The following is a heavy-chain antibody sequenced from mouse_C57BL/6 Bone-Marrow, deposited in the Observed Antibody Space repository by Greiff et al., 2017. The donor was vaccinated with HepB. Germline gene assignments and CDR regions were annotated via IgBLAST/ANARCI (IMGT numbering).Heavy chain of an antibody. CDR2: IYPGSGST. CDR1: GYTFTSYW. J-gene: IGHJ3*01. CDR3: ARTKIYYDWAWFAY. V-gene: IGHV1-55*01. Sequence: QVQLQQPGAELVKPGASVKMSGKASGYTFTSYWITWVKQRPGQGLEWIGDIYPGSGSTNYNEKFKSKATLTVDTSSSTAYMQLSSLTSEDSAVYYCARTKIYYDWAWFAYWGQGTLVTVSA. D-gene: IGHD2-4*01.